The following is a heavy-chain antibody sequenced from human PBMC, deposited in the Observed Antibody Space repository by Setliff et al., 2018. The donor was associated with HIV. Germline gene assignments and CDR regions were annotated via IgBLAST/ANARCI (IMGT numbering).Heavy chain of an antibody. CDR3: VRAPPGIQLLASTNGPYYFDY. V-gene: IGHV4-38-2*01. Sequence: SSETLSLTCVVSGYFVAGGYYWGWIRQSPGKGLEWIGNIFHSGTTYYNPSLRSRITISVDTSKNQFFLNMTSVTAADTAVYYCVRAPPGIQLLASTNGPYYFDYWGHGTLVTVSS. CDR2: IFHSGTT. CDR1: GYFVAGGYY. J-gene: IGHJ4*01. D-gene: IGHD1-1*01.